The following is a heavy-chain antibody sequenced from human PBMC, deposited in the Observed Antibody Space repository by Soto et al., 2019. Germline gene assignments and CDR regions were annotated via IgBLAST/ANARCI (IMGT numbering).Heavy chain of an antibody. CDR1: GFTFSSYA. CDR2: ISGSGGST. Sequence: GGSQRLSCAASGFTFSSYAMSWVRQAPGKGLEWVSVISGSGGSTYYADSVKGRFTTSRDNSKNTLYLQMNSLRAEDTALYYCALQPSPSYYYGMDVWGQGTTVTVSS. J-gene: IGHJ6*02. D-gene: IGHD6-13*01. CDR3: ALQPSPSYYYGMDV. V-gene: IGHV3-23*01.